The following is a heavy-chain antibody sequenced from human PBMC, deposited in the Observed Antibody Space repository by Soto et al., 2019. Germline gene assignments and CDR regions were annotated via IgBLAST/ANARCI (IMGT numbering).Heavy chain of an antibody. Sequence: QVQLVESGGGVVQPGRSLRLSCAASGFSFSGYGMHWVRQAPGKGLEWVAVISNDGRNQYYVDSVRGRFTISRDNYKNTLNLQMNSLRPEDTAVYYCGKERVSEHNSGWPQGHWGQGTPVTVSS. V-gene: IGHV3-30*18. D-gene: IGHD6-19*01. CDR1: GFSFSGYG. CDR3: GKERVSEHNSGWPQGH. J-gene: IGHJ4*02. CDR2: ISNDGRNQ.